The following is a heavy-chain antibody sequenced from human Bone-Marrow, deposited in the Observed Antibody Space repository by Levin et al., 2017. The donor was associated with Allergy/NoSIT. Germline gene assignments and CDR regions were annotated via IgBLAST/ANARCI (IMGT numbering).Heavy chain of an antibody. CDR1: GDSISSGSHY. J-gene: IGHJ4*02. CDR2: VYTSGTA. D-gene: IGHD6-19*01. CDR3: ARDGGSIPVAGHFDY. Sequence: SETLSLTCTVSGDSISSGSHYWSWIRQPAGKALEWIGRVYTSGTANYNPSLKSRLTISVDTSKNQFSLNLRSVTVADTAVYYCARDGGSIPVAGHFDYWGQGTLVTVSS. V-gene: IGHV4-61*02.